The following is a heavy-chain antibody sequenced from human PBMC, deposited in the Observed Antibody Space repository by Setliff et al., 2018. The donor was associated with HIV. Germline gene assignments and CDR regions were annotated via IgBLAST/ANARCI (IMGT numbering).Heavy chain of an antibody. V-gene: IGHV1-69*06. Sequence: ASVKVSCKASGGTFSTYAISWVRQAPGQGLEWMGRIIPIFGTANYAQKFQGRVTITADKSTSTAYMELSSLRSEDTAVYYCARDGDSSGWYGYYYYMDVWGKGTTVTVSS. D-gene: IGHD6-19*01. CDR2: IIPIFGTA. J-gene: IGHJ6*03. CDR3: ARDGDSSGWYGYYYYMDV. CDR1: GGTFSTYA.